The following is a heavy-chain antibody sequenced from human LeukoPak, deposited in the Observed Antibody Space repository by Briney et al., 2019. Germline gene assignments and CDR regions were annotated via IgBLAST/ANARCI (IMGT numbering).Heavy chain of an antibody. Sequence: PGGSLRLSCAASGFTFSSYAMSWVRQAPGKGLEWVSAISGSGGSTYYADSVKGRFTISRDNSKNTLYLQMNSLRAEDTALYYCAKDLDYYGSGSPDYWGQGTLVTVSS. CDR1: GFTFSSYA. J-gene: IGHJ4*02. CDR3: AKDLDYYGSGSPDY. D-gene: IGHD3-10*01. V-gene: IGHV3-23*01. CDR2: ISGSGGST.